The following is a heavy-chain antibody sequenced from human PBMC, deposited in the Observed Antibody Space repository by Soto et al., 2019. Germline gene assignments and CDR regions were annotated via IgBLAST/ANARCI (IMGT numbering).Heavy chain of an antibody. Sequence: QVQLVQSGAEVKRPGASVKVSCKAFGYTFSDYGISWVRQAPGQGLEWMGWVSGKNGNTKYSHKFQGRVTMTTDTSTTTASMDVRGLRSDDTAVYYCARDRGYGDYNWFDPWGQGTLVSVSS. D-gene: IGHD4-17*01. CDR1: GYTFSDYG. J-gene: IGHJ5*02. CDR3: ARDRGYGDYNWFDP. CDR2: VSGKNGNT. V-gene: IGHV1-18*01.